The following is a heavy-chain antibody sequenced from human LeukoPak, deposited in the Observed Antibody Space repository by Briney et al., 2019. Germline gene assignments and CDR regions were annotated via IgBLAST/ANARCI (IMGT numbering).Heavy chain of an antibody. V-gene: IGHV3-30*18. Sequence: PGGSLRLSCAASGFTFSSYGMHWVRQAPGKGLEWVAVISYAGSNKYYADSVKGRFTISRDNSKNTLYLQMNSLRAEDTAVYYCAKAPHRRYSSSYAGIGDVDYWGQGTLVTVSS. CDR1: GFTFSSYG. J-gene: IGHJ4*02. CDR2: ISYAGSNK. CDR3: AKAPHRRYSSSYAGIGDVDY. D-gene: IGHD6-6*01.